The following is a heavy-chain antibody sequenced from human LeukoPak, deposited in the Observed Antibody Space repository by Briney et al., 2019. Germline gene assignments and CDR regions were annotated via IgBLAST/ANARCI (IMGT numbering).Heavy chain of an antibody. J-gene: IGHJ6*02. CDR2: IKSKTDGGTT. V-gene: IGHV3-15*01. CDR3: TTDRSRYCSSTSCYILHYGMDV. Sequence: GGSLRLSCAASGFTFSNAWMSWVRQAPGKGLEGVGRIKSKTDGGTTDYAAPVRGRFTISRDDSKNTLYLQMNSLKTEDTAVYYCTTDRSRYCSSTSCYILHYGMDVWGQGTTVTVSS. D-gene: IGHD2-2*02. CDR1: GFTFSNAW.